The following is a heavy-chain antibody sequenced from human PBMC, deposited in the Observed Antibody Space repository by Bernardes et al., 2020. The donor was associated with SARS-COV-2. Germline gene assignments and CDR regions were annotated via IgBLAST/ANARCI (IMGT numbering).Heavy chain of an antibody. J-gene: IGHJ4*02. CDR2: IFFSGST. Sequence: SETLSLTCTVSGDSISSGDYYWSWIRQPPGKGLEWIGYIFFSGSTYFNPSLQSRVSMSIDASKNQFSLKLTSVTAADTAVYFCAREFRDIMALFDYWGQGILVTVSS. CDR3: AREFRDIMALFDY. V-gene: IGHV4-30-4*01. CDR1: GDSISSGDYY. D-gene: IGHD2-15*01.